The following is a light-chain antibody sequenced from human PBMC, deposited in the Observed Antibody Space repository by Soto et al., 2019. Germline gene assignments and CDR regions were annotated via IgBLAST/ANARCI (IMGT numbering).Light chain of an antibody. CDR2: DVS. Sequence: QSVLTQPASVSGSPGQSITISCTGASSDVGAYDYVSWYQQHPGKAPKLMIFDVSNRPSGVSNRFSGSKSGNTASLTISGLQAEDDADYYCSSYTTTTTGVFGTGTKL. J-gene: IGLJ1*01. V-gene: IGLV2-14*01. CDR1: SSDVGAYDY. CDR3: SSYTTTTTGV.